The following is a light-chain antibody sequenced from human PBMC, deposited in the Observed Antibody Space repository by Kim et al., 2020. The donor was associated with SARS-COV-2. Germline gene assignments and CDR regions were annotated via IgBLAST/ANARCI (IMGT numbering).Light chain of an antibody. Sequence: EIVLTQSPGTLSLSPGERATLSCRASQSVSSSYLAWYQQKPGQAPRLLIYGASSRATGIPDGFSGSGSGTDFTLTISRLEPEDFAVYYCQQYDSSPPYTFGQGTKLEI. CDR1: QSVSSSY. J-gene: IGKJ2*01. CDR3: QQYDSSPPYT. CDR2: GAS. V-gene: IGKV3-20*01.